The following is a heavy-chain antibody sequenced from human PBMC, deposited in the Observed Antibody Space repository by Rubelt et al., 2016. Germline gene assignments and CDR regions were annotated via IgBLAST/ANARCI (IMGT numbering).Heavy chain of an antibody. CDR3: ARGRDGDRMGC. CDR2: INHSGST. Sequence: QLQLQESGPGLVKPSETLSLTCTVSGGSISSSSYYWGWIRQPPGKGLEWIGEINHSGSTYYNPSLKSRVTISVDTSKNQSPLKLSAVTAAETAVYYCARGRDGDRMGCWGQGTLVTVSS. V-gene: IGHV4-39*07. J-gene: IGHJ4*02. CDR1: GGSISSSSYY. D-gene: IGHD4-17*01.